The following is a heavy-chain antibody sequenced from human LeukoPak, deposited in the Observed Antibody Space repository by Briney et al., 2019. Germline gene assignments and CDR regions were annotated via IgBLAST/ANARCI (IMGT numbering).Heavy chain of an antibody. D-gene: IGHD3-22*01. CDR2: ISSYNGYT. Sequence: GASARVSCKAPGYTFTSYGFSWVRQAPGQGLEWMGWISSYNGYTNYAQRVQDRVTMTTDTATSTAYMELRSLRSDDTAVYYCARVPLGDSSTYYYPKPDWFDPWGQGTLVIVSS. CDR1: GYTFTSYG. J-gene: IGHJ5*02. V-gene: IGHV1-18*01. CDR3: ARVPLGDSSTYYYPKPDWFDP.